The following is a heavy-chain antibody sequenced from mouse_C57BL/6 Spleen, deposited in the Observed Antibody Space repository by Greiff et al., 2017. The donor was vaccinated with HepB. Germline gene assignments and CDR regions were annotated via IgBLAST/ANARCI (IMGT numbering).Heavy chain of an antibody. Sequence: QVQLQQPGAELVRPGSSVKLSCKASGYTFTSYWMHWVKQRPIQGLEWIGNIDPSDSETHYNQKFKDKATLTVDKSSSTAYMQLSSLTSEDSAVYYCARGPYYGSSYGYFDVWGTGTTVTVSS. CDR1: GYTFTSYW. J-gene: IGHJ1*03. D-gene: IGHD1-1*01. CDR3: ARGPYYGSSYGYFDV. CDR2: IDPSDSET. V-gene: IGHV1-52*01.